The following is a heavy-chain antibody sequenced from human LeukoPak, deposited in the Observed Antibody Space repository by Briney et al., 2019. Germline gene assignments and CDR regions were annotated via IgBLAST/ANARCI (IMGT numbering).Heavy chain of an antibody. D-gene: IGHD3-22*01. CDR3: AKTEGITMIVVVITTLYYFDY. CDR1: GFSVSGTY. CDR2: IYSGGKT. Sequence: GGSLRLSCAASGFSVSGTYMSWVRQAPGKGLEWVSIIYSGGKTYYADSVKGRFTISRDDSKNTLYLQMNSLRAEDTAVYYCAKTEGITMIVVVITTLYYFDYWGQGTLVTVSS. J-gene: IGHJ4*02. V-gene: IGHV3-53*01.